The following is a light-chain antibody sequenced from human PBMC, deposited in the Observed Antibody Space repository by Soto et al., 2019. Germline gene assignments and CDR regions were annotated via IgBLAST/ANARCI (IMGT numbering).Light chain of an antibody. CDR1: QSVSSN. Sequence: EIVMAQSPDTLSVSLGERATLSCRASQSVSSNLAWYQQTPGQPTRLIIYGTSTRANGIPARFSGSGSGTEFTLTISSLQSEDFAAYYCQQYNNWHPWTFGQGTKVDIK. CDR3: QQYNNWHPWT. V-gene: IGKV3-15*01. J-gene: IGKJ1*01. CDR2: GTS.